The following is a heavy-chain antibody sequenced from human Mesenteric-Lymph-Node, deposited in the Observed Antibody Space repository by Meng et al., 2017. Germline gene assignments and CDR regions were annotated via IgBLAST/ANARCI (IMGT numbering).Heavy chain of an antibody. Sequence: VPLQDPGPCLAKPSPPRPLSCVYSGGSVSMGYSYWSWIRQPPGKGLEWIGYIYYSGSTYYNPSLKSRVTISVDTSKIQFSLKLSSVTAADSAVYYCARGPTTYFDYWGQGTLVTVSS. CDR1: GGSVSMGYSY. D-gene: IGHD4-17*01. J-gene: IGHJ4*02. CDR3: ARGPTTYFDY. V-gene: IGHV4-30-4*01. CDR2: IYYSGST.